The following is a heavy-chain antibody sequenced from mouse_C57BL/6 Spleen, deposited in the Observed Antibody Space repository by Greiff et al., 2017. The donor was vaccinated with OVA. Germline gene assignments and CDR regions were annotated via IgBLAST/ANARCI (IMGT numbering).Heavy chain of an antibody. V-gene: IGHV1-4*01. Sequence: VQRVESGAELARPGASVKMSCKASGYTFTSYTMHWVKQRPGQGLEWIGYINPSSGYTKYNQKFKDKATLTADKSSSTAYMQLSSLTSEDSAVYYCARENYYGSLDYWGQGTTLTVSS. CDR3: ARENYYGSLDY. J-gene: IGHJ2*01. CDR1: GYTFTSYT. CDR2: INPSSGYT. D-gene: IGHD1-1*01.